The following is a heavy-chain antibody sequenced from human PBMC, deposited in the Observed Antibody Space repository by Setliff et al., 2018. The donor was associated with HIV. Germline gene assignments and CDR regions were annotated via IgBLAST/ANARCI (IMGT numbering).Heavy chain of an antibody. CDR2: INAGNGNT. Sequence: ASVKVSCKASGYTFTSYAMHWVRQDPGQRLEWMGWINAGNGNTKYSQKFQGRVTITRDTSASTAYMELRSLRSEDTAVYYCARVPITIFGVPSWYFDHWGRGTLVTVSS. CDR1: GYTFTSYA. V-gene: IGHV1-3*01. J-gene: IGHJ2*01. CDR3: ARVPITIFGVPSWYFDH. D-gene: IGHD3-3*01.